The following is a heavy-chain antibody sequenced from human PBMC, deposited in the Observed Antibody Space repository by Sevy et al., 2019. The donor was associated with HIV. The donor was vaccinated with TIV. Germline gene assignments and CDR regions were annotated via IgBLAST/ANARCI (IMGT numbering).Heavy chain of an antibody. J-gene: IGHJ6*02. Sequence: GGSLRLSCAASGFTFSSYAMHWVRQAPGKGLEWVAVISYDGSNKYYADSVKGRFTISRDNSKNTLYLQMNSLRAEDTAVYYCARDRIVGATEPYYGMDVWRQGTTVTVSS. CDR2: ISYDGSNK. CDR3: ARDRIVGATEPYYGMDV. V-gene: IGHV3-30-3*01. CDR1: GFTFSSYA. D-gene: IGHD1-26*01.